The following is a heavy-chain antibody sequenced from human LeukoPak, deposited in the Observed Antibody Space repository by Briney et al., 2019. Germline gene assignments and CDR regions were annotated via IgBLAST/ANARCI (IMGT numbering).Heavy chain of an antibody. Sequence: GGSLRLSCAASGFTFSSYWMSWVRQAPGKGLEWVANIKQDGSEKYYVDSVKGRFTISRDNAKNSLYLQMNSLRAEDTAVYYCAREYNWNDAPTYAFDIWGQGTMVTVSS. V-gene: IGHV3-7*01. D-gene: IGHD1-20*01. J-gene: IGHJ3*02. CDR1: GFTFSSYW. CDR3: AREYNWNDAPTYAFDI. CDR2: IKQDGSEK.